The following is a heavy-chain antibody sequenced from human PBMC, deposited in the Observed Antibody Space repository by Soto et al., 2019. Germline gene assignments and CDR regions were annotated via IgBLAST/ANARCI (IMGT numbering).Heavy chain of an antibody. D-gene: IGHD2-2*01. CDR2: IRAYNGNT. CDR1: GYTFTSYG. CDR3: ARDTTDCISTSCYEGWFAP. V-gene: IGHV1-18*01. Sequence: QVQLVQSGAEVKKPGASVKVSCKASGYTFTSYGISWVRQAPGQGLEWLGWIRAYNGNTNYAQKLKGRVTMTTDTATSTAYMELRSLRSDDTAVYYCARDTTDCISTSCYEGWFAPCGNGTLVTVSS. J-gene: IGHJ5*02.